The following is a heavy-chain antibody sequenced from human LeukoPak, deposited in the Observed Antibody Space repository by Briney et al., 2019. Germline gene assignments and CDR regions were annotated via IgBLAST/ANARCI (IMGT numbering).Heavy chain of an antibody. Sequence: PGGSLRLACAASGFTFSSYEMNWVRQAPGKGLEWVSYISSSGSTIYYADSVKGRFTISRDNAKNSLYLQMNSLRAEDTAVYYCARGPSIYTDYWGQGTLVTVSS. V-gene: IGHV3-48*03. CDR2: ISSSGSTI. D-gene: IGHD2-2*02. CDR3: ARGPSIYTDY. CDR1: GFTFSSYE. J-gene: IGHJ4*02.